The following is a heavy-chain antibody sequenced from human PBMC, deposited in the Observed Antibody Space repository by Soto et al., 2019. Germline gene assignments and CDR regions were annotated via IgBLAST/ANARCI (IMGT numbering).Heavy chain of an antibody. D-gene: IGHD2-8*01. V-gene: IGHV3-21*01. CDR2: ISSSSSYI. J-gene: IGHJ6*03. CDR1: GFTFSSYS. Sequence: GGSLRLSCAASGFTFSSYSMNWVRQAPGKGLEWVSSISSSSSYIYYADSVKGRFTISRDNAKNSLYLQMNSLRAEDTAVYYCARVLISLYYYYMDVWGKGTTVTVSS. CDR3: ARVLISLYYYYMDV.